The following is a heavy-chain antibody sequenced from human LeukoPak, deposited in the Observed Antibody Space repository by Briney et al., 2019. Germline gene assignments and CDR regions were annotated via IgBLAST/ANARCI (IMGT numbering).Heavy chain of an antibody. Sequence: ASVKVSCKVSGYTLTELSMHWVRQAPGKGLEWMGGFDPEDGETIYAQKFQGRVTMTEDTSTDTAYMELRSLRSDDTAVYYCARGVNDYGDYETHYWGQGTLVTVSS. D-gene: IGHD4-17*01. CDR3: ARGVNDYGDYETHY. V-gene: IGHV1-24*01. CDR1: GYTLTELS. CDR2: FDPEDGET. J-gene: IGHJ4*02.